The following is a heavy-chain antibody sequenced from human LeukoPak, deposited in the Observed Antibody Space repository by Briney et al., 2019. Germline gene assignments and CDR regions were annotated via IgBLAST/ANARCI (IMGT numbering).Heavy chain of an antibody. CDR3: AKNSGDYPLDY. V-gene: IGHV4-39*01. D-gene: IGHD1-26*01. CDR2: IHYSGIT. J-gene: IGHJ4*02. Sequence: SETLSLTCTVSGVSISSSSYYWGWIRQPPGKGLEWIGSIHYSGITYYNPSLKSRVTISVDTSKNQLSLKLSSVTAADTAVYFCAKNSGDYPLDYWGQGTLVTVSS. CDR1: GVSISSSSYY.